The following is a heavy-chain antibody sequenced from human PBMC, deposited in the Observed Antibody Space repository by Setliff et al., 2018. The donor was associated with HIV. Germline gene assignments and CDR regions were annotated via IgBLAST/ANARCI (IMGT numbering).Heavy chain of an antibody. CDR2: IKSKSDGGTT. Sequence: PGGSLRLSCAVSGFTGLTFTDAWMAWVRQAPGKGLEWVGRIKSKSDGGTTDYGATVKGRFIISRDDSKKTLYLQMDSLKTEDTAMYYCVTVRTISGFKCLDSWGQGTLVTVSS. CDR1: GFTGLTFTDAW. J-gene: IGHJ4*02. CDR3: VTVRTISGFKCLDS. V-gene: IGHV3-15*01.